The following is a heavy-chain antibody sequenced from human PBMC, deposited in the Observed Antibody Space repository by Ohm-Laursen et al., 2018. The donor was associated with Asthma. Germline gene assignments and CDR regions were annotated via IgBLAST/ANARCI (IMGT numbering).Heavy chain of an antibody. CDR3: AKDLEGRYFEFDY. Sequence: GSLRLSCTASGFTFSSYAMSWVRQAPGKGLEWVSAISGSGGSTYYADSVKGRFTISRDNSKNTLYLQMNSLRAEDTAVYYCAKDLEGRYFEFDYWGQGTLVTVSS. J-gene: IGHJ4*02. D-gene: IGHD3-9*01. V-gene: IGHV3-23*01. CDR2: ISGSGGST. CDR1: GFTFSSYA.